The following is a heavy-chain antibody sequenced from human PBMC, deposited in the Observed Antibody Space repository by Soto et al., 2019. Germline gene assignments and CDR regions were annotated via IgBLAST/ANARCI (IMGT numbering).Heavy chain of an antibody. D-gene: IGHD1-26*01. V-gene: IGHV3-23*01. J-gene: IGHJ3*02. CDR3: AKYIYSGSYLEAFDI. CDR1: GFTFGNYA. Sequence: LRLSCAASGFTFGNYAMSWVRQAPGKGLDWVSAISGSGGSTYYADSVKGRFTISRDNSKNTLYLQMYSLRAEDTAVYYCAKYIYSGSYLEAFDIGGQGTMVTVSS. CDR2: ISGSGGST.